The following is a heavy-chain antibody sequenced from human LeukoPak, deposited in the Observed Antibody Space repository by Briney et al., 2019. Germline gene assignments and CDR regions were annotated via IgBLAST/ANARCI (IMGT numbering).Heavy chain of an antibody. Sequence: SGTLSLTCTVSGDSINSLDLWSWVRQPPGKGLEWIGSIYYSGSTYYNPSLKSRVTISVDTSKNQFSLKLSSVTAADTAVYYRASQTYYYDSSGYYLFDYWGQGTLVTVSS. CDR2: IYYSGST. J-gene: IGHJ4*02. V-gene: IGHV4-39*01. CDR1: GDSINSLDL. D-gene: IGHD3-22*01. CDR3: ASQTYYYDSSGYYLFDY.